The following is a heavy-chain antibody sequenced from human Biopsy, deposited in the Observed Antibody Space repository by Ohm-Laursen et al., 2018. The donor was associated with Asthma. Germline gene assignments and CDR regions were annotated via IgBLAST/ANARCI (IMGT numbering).Heavy chain of an antibody. V-gene: IGHV3-30*18. D-gene: IGHD6-13*01. J-gene: IGHJ4*02. CDR2: ILFDGRKI. Sequence: SLRLSCTAPGFNFHNYGMNWVRRAPGKGLEWVAQILFDGRKIDYPDSVKGRFTISRDNSKNMVYLQMNSLRPEDTAVYYCAKDRVAGRSYYFDYWGQGSLVSVSS. CDR1: GFNFHNYG. CDR3: AKDRVAGRSYYFDY.